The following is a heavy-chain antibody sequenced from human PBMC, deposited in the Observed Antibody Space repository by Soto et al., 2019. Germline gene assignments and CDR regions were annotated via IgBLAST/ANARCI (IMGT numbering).Heavy chain of an antibody. D-gene: IGHD3-10*01. CDR2: IIPIFGTA. CDR1: GGTFSSYA. CDR3: ASRVDFYGSGSYSPYYYYYGMDV. V-gene: IGHV1-69*13. Sequence: SVKVSCKASGGTFSSYAVSWGRQAPGQGLEWMGGIIPIFGTANYAQKFQGRVTITADESTSTAYMELSSLRSEDTAVYYCASRVDFYGSGSYSPYYYYYGMDVWGQGTTVTVSS. J-gene: IGHJ6*02.